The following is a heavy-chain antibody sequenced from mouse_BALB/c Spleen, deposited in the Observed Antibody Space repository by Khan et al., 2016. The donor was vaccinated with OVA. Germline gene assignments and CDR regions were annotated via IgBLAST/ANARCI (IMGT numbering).Heavy chain of an antibody. Sequence: EVQLQESGPGLVKPSQSLSLTCTVTGYSITSDYAWNWILQFPGNKLEWLGYISSTGSTSYNPSLKSRISITRDTSKNQFFLQLKSVTTEDTATYYCARSLYYSYGYALDCWGRGTSVTVSS. CDR1: GYSITSDYA. V-gene: IGHV3-2*02. CDR2: ISSTGST. CDR3: ARSLYYSYGYALDC. J-gene: IGHJ4*01. D-gene: IGHD2-14*01.